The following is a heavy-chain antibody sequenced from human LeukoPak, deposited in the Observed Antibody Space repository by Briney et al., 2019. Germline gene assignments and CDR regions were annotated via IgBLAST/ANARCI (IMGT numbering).Heavy chain of an antibody. CDR2: IKQDGSEK. V-gene: IGHV3-7*03. CDR3: AKRGVVVRVVLVGFHKEAYYFDS. Sequence: HPGGSLRLSCAASGFTFSSYWMSWVRQAPGKGLEWVANIKQDGSEKYYVDSVKGRFTISRDNAKNSLYLQMNSLRAEDTAVYFCAKRGVVVRVVLVGFHKEAYYFDSWGQGALVTVSS. CDR1: GFTFSSYW. D-gene: IGHD3-10*01. J-gene: IGHJ4*02.